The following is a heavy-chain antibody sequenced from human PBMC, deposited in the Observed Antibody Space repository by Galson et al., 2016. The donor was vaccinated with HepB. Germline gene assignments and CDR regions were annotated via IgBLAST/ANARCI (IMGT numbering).Heavy chain of an antibody. D-gene: IGHD1-26*01. V-gene: IGHV1-69*01. CDR3: ATDIVSGAYYDVFDL. CDR2: IIPLLNRP. Sequence: QSGAEVKKPGESLKISCKVSGGTLSGYAVSWMRQAPGEGLEWMGGIIPLLNRPTYAQKFQGRVTITADESTSTAYMELSSLRSEDTAIYYCATDIVSGAYYDVFDLWGQGTMVTVSS. J-gene: IGHJ3*01. CDR1: GGTLSGYA.